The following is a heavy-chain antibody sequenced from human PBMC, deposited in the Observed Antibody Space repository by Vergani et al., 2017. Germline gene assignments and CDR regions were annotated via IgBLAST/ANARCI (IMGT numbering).Heavy chain of an antibody. V-gene: IGHV3-30*03. Sequence: VQLVESGGGVVQPGRSLRLSCAASGFTFSSYGMHWVRQAPGKGLEWVAVISYDGSNKYYADSVKGRFTISRDNSKNTLYLQMNSLRAEDTAVYYCAATVVEWCMLCGVFDYWGQGTLVTVSS. CDR3: AATVVEWCMLCGVFDY. J-gene: IGHJ4*02. D-gene: IGHD2-8*01. CDR1: GFTFSSYG. CDR2: ISYDGSNK.